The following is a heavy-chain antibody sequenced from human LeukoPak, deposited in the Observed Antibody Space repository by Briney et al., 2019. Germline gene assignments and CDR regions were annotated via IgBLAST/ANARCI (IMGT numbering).Heavy chain of an antibody. D-gene: IGHD5-18*01. CDR1: GGSISSYY. CDR2: IYYSGST. V-gene: IGHV4-59*01. CDR3: ARDLGGYNYGYSFDF. J-gene: IGHJ4*02. Sequence: SETLSLTCTVSGGSISSYYWSWIRQPPGKGLEWIRYIYYSGSTNYNPSLKSRVTISVDTSKNQFSLKLSSVTAADTAVYYCARDLGGYNYGYSFDFWGQGTLVTVSS.